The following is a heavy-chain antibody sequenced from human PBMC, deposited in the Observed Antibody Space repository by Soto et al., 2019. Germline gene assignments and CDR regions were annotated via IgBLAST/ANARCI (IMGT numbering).Heavy chain of an antibody. CDR3: ARKRSGSFGEFHY. CDR2: IFYSEST. V-gene: IGHV4-39*01. D-gene: IGHD3-22*01. J-gene: IGHJ4*02. Sequence: PSETLSLTCTVSGACISGNGFLWAWIRHPPGKGLEWMGSIFYSESTYYNPSLESRVTISVDTSKNQFSLKLNSVTAADTAVYYCARKRSGSFGEFHYWGQGTLVTVSS. CDR1: GACISGNGFL.